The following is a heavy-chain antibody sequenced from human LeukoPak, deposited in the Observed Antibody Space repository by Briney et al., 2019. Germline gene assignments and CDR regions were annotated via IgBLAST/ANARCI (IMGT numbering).Heavy chain of an antibody. CDR2: INPTGGST. D-gene: IGHD3-22*01. CDR1: GYTFPSYF. Sequence: GASVKVSCKASGYTFPSYFMHWVRQAPGQGLEWMGIINPTGGSTTYAQKFQGRVTMTRDTSTSTVYMELSSLRSDDTAVYYCARSDSSGYLWVFDYWGQGTLVTVSS. CDR3: ARSDSSGYLWVFDY. J-gene: IGHJ4*02. V-gene: IGHV1-46*01.